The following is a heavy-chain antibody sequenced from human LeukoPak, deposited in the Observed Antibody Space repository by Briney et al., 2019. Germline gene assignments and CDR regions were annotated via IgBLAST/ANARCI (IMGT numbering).Heavy chain of an antibody. J-gene: IGHJ1*01. V-gene: IGHV1-2*04. CDR3: ARGPPTAQYFQH. Sequence: VASVKVSCTASGYTFTGYYMHWVRQAPGQGLEWMGWINPNSGGTNYAQKFQGWVTMTRDTSISTAYMELSRLRSDDTAVYYCARGPPTAQYFQHWGQGTLVTVSS. CDR1: GYTFTGYY. CDR2: INPNSGGT. D-gene: IGHD1-1*01.